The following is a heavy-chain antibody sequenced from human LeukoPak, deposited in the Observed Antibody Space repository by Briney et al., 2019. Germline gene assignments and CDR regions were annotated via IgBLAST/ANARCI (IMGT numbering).Heavy chain of an antibody. Sequence: GGSLRLSCAASGFTFSSYEMNWVRQAPGKGLEWVSYISSSGSTIYYADSVKGRFTISRDNAKNSLYLQMNSLRAEDTVVYYCARDRRDVGTVTDAFDIWGQGTMVTVSS. V-gene: IGHV3-48*03. J-gene: IGHJ3*02. CDR1: GFTFSSYE. D-gene: IGHD1-1*01. CDR2: ISSSGSTI. CDR3: ARDRRDVGTVTDAFDI.